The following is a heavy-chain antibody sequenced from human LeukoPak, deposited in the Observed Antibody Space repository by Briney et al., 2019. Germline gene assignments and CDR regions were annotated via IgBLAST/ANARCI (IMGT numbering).Heavy chain of an antibody. D-gene: IGHD3-22*01. Sequence: ASVKVSCKASGCTFSSYAISWVRQAPGQGLEWMGGIIPIFGTANYAQKFQGRVTITADKSTSTAYMELSSLRSEDTAVYYCARGALGYDSSGYYFDYWGQGTLVTVSS. CDR3: ARGALGYDSSGYYFDY. CDR1: GCTFSSYA. J-gene: IGHJ4*02. CDR2: IIPIFGTA. V-gene: IGHV1-69*06.